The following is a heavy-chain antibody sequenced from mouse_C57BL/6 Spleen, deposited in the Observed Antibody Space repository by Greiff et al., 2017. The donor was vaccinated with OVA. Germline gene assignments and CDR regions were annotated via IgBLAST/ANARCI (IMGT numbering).Heavy chain of an antibody. V-gene: IGHV3-6*01. CDR3: ARGGISNYLAY. D-gene: IGHD2-5*01. J-gene: IGHJ3*01. CDR1: GYSITSGYY. CDR2: ISYDGSN. Sequence: EVQLVESGPGLVKPSQSLSLTCSVTGYSITSGYYWNWIRQFPGNKLEWMGYISYDGSNNYNPSLKNRISITRDTSKNQFFLKLNSVTTEDTATYYCARGGISNYLAYWGQGTLVTVSA.